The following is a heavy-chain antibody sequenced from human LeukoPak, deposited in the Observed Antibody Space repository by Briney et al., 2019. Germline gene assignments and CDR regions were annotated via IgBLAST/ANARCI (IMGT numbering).Heavy chain of an antibody. CDR2: IYYSGST. J-gene: IGHJ6*02. CDR1: GCSISSSSYY. Sequence: PSETLSLTCTVSGCSISSSSYYWGWIRQPPGKGREWIGSIYYSGSTYYNPSLKSRVTISVDTSKKQFSLQLSSVTAADAAVYYCARHPRDYGMDVWGQGTRVTVSS. V-gene: IGHV4-39*01. CDR3: ARHPRDYGMDV.